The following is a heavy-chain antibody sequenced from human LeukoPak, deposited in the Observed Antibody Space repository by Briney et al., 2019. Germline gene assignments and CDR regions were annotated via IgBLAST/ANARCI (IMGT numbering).Heavy chain of an antibody. CDR1: GYTFTSYG. J-gene: IGHJ5*02. CDR3: ARQPLIYQLDP. V-gene: IGHV1-18*01. Sequence: ASVKVSCKASGYTFTSYGISWVRQAPGQGLEWMGWVSAYNGNTNYAQKFQGRVTMTRDTSISTAYMELSRLRSDDTAVYYCARQPLIYQLDPWGQGTLVTVSS. CDR2: VSAYNGNT. D-gene: IGHD2-2*01.